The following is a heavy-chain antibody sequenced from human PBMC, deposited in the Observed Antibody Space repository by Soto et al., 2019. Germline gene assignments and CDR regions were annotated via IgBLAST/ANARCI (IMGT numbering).Heavy chain of an antibody. J-gene: IGHJ4*02. CDR3: VKDRRSTSCYAFDY. CDR1: GFTFSSYS. V-gene: IGHV3-48*01. Sequence: PGGSLRLSCAASGFTFSSYSMNWVRQAPGKGLEWVSSINSSSSTIYYADSVKGRFTISRDNSKNTLYLQMNSLRAEDTAVYYCVKDRRSTSCYAFDYWGQGTLVTVSS. D-gene: IGHD2-2*01. CDR2: INSSSSTI.